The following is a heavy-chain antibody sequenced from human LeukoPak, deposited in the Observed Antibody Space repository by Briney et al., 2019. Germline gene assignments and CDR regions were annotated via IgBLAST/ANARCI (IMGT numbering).Heavy chain of an antibody. J-gene: IGHJ4*02. Sequence: SETLSLTCTVSGGSISSSGYYWGWIRQPPGKGLEWIGSIYHSGSTYYNPSLKSRVTISVDTSKNQFSLKLSSVTAADTAVYYCARRDIVATITYFDYWGQGTLVTVSS. D-gene: IGHD5-12*01. CDR2: IYHSGST. V-gene: IGHV4-39*07. CDR1: GGSISSSGYY. CDR3: ARRDIVATITYFDY.